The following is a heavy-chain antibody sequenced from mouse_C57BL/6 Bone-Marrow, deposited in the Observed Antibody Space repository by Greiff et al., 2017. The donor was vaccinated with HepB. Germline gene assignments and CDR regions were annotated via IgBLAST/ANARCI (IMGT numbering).Heavy chain of an antibody. V-gene: IGHV5-4*03. Sequence: EVQLVESGGGLVKPGGSLKLSCAASGFTFSSYAMSWVRQTPEKRLEWVATISDGGSYTYYPDNVKGRFTISRDNAKNNLYLQMSHLKSEDTAMYYCARRRGSSYNWYFDVWGTGTTVTVSS. CDR1: GFTFSSYA. J-gene: IGHJ1*03. D-gene: IGHD1-1*01. CDR2: ISDGGSYT. CDR3: ARRRGSSYNWYFDV.